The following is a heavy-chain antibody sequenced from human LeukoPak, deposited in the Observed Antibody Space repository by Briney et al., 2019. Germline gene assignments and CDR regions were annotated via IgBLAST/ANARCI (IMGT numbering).Heavy chain of an antibody. V-gene: IGHV3-21*01. CDR2: ISSSSSYI. D-gene: IGHD2-2*01. CDR3: ARDVSCSSTSCSGHFDY. CDR1: GFTFSSYS. J-gene: IGHJ4*02. Sequence: PGGSLRLSCAASGFTFSSYSMNWVRQAPGKGLEWVSSISSSSSYIYYADSVKGRFTISRDNAKNSLYLQMNSLRAEDTAVYYCARDVSCSSTSCSGHFDYWGQGTLVTVSS.